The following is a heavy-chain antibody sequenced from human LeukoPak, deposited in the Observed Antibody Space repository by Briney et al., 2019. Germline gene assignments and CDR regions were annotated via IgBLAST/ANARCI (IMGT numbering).Heavy chain of an antibody. J-gene: IGHJ6*04. CDR3: ARDYPPGLTFNYYYGMDV. V-gene: IGHV3-21*01. CDR1: GFTFSSYS. CDR2: ISSSSSYI. D-gene: IGHD3-9*01. Sequence: KPGGSLRLSCAASGFTFSSYSMNWVRQAPGKGLEWVSSISSSSSYIYYADSVKGRFTISRDNAKNSLYPQMNSLRAEDTAVYHCARDYPPGLTFNYYYGMDVWGKGTTVTVSS.